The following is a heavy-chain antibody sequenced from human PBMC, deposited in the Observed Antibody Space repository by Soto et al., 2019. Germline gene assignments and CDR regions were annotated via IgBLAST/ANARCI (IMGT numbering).Heavy chain of an antibody. D-gene: IGHD3-9*01. V-gene: IGHV3-66*01. Sequence: EVQLVESGGGLVQPGGSLRLSCAASGFSVSNNPMSWVRQAPGKGLEWVSGISRSGSTSYAESVKGRFTISRDNSKNTLFFQMDSLRSEDTAVYYCARDRVDYDILTGYFYYSDNWGPGTLVTVSS. J-gene: IGHJ4*02. CDR2: ISRSGST. CDR3: ARDRVDYDILTGYFYYSDN. CDR1: GFSVSNNP.